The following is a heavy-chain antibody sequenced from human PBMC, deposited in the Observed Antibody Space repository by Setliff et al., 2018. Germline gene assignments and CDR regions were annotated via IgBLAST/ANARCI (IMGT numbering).Heavy chain of an antibody. D-gene: IGHD2-2*01. CDR1: GYIFTTYA. CDR2: ISAYSGDT. J-gene: IGHJ4*02. CDR3: ARGPLDFVVVPAAAKFDS. Sequence: ASVKVSCKASGYIFTTYAMSWMRQAPGQGLEWMGWISAYSGDTIYAQNYQGRVTMTTDTSTSTAYMELRSLTSDDTAVYYCARGPLDFVVVPAAAKFDSWGQGTLVTVSS. V-gene: IGHV1-18*01.